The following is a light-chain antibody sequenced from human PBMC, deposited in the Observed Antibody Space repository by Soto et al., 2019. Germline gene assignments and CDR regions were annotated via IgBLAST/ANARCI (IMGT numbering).Light chain of an antibody. Sequence: QSVLTQPPSASGSLGQSVTISCTGTSSDVGAYNYFSWYQQHPGKAPKLMIYEVTRRPSGVPDRFSGSKSGNTASLNVSGLQAEDEADYYCCSYADNTDYVYGTGTKVTVL. CDR3: CSYADNTDYV. J-gene: IGLJ1*01. V-gene: IGLV2-8*01. CDR2: EVT. CDR1: SSDVGAYNY.